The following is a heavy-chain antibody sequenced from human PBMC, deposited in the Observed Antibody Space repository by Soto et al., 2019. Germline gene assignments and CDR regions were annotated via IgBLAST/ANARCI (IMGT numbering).Heavy chain of an antibody. J-gene: IGHJ6*03. D-gene: IGHD7-27*01. CDR3: ARDLSWGSNWYYYMDV. Sequence: GGSLRLSCATSGFIVSDCAMNWVRQAPGKGLEWVSYISSSSSVIDYADSVKGRFTVSRDNARNSLYLQMNSLRAEDTAVYYCARDLSWGSNWYYYMDVWGKGTTVTVSS. CDR2: ISSSSSVI. CDR1: GFIVSDCA. V-gene: IGHV3-48*01.